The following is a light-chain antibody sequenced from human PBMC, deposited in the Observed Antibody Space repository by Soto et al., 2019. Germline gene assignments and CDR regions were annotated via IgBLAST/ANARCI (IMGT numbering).Light chain of an antibody. J-gene: IGKJ1*01. CDR1: QTISSW. CDR3: QQYNSYSRT. CDR2: KAS. V-gene: IGKV1-5*03. Sequence: DIRMTQSASSLSGSVGDRANIXCRASQTISSWLVWYQQKPGKAPKLLIDKASTLKGGDPSRFSGSGSVTEFTRTISSLQPDDFATYYGQQYNSYSRTFGQGTKVDIK.